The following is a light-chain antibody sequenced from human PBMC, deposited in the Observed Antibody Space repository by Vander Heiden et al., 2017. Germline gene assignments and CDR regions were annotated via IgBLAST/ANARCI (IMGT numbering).Light chain of an antibody. CDR2: DAP. J-gene: IGKJ5*01. Sequence: EIVLRPSPATLSVSPGERATLPSRASLSVRSDLVWYQQKPGQAPRLLIYDAPNRATSIPARFSSSGSATNVTLTISSIVPEDFAVYYCQQRSNWQMTFGQGTQVEIK. V-gene: IGKV3-11*01. CDR1: LSVRSD. CDR3: QQRSNWQMT.